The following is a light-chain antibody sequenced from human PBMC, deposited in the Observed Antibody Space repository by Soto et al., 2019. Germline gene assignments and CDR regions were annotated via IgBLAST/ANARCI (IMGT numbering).Light chain of an antibody. J-gene: IGLJ1*01. CDR1: SSDVGAYDS. V-gene: IGLV2-14*03. Sequence: QSVLTEPASVSGSPGQSIAISCTGTSSDVGAYDSVCWYQQHPGKAPKLIIFGVSNRPSGVSNRFSGHKSGNTASLTISGLQAEDEADYYCSSYTGHSSYVFGTGTKVTVL. CDR3: SSYTGHSSYV. CDR2: GVS.